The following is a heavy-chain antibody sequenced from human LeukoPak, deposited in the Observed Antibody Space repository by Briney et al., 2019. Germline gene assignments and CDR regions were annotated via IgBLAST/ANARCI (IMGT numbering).Heavy chain of an antibody. V-gene: IGHV4-59*01. J-gene: IGHJ2*01. CDR1: GGSISSYY. Sequence: SGTLSLTCTVSGGSISSYYWSWIRQPPGKGLEWIGYIYYSGSTNYNPSLKSRVTISVGTSKNQFSLKLSSVTAADTAVYYCARDSSGYLRYWYFDLWGRGTLVTVSS. CDR3: ARDSSGYLRYWYFDL. CDR2: IYYSGST. D-gene: IGHD3-22*01.